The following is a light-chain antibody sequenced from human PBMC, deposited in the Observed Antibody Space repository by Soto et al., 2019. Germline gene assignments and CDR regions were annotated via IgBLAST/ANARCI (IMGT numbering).Light chain of an antibody. J-gene: IGLJ2*01. V-gene: IGLV1-44*01. CDR1: SSNIGRNT. CDR2: NND. CDR3: AAWDDSLNGVE. Sequence: QAVVTQPPSASGTPGQRVTISCSGSSSNIGRNTVNWFQQLPATAPKLLIYNNDQRPSGVPDRFSGSKSGTSASLAISGLQSEDEADYYCAAWDDSLNGVEFGGGTKLTVL.